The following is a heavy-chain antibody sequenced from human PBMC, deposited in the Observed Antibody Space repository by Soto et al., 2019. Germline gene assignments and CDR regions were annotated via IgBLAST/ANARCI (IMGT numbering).Heavy chain of an antibody. V-gene: IGHV3-23*01. CDR3: AKAGITIRYYYGMDV. CDR2: ISGSGGST. CDR1: GFTFSSYA. D-gene: IGHD3-3*01. J-gene: IGHJ6*02. Sequence: PGVSLRLSCEASGFTFSSYAMSWVRQAPGKGLEWVSAISGSGGSTYYADSVKGRFTISRDNSKNTLYLQMNSLRAEDTAVYYCAKAGITIRYYYGMDVWGQGTTVTVSS.